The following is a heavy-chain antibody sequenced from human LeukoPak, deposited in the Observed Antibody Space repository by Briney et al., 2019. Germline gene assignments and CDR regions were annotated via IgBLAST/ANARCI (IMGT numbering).Heavy chain of an antibody. Sequence: GSSVKVSCKASGGTFSSYAISWVRQAPGQGLEWMGRIIPIFGIANCARKFQGRVTITADKSTSTAYMELSSLRSEDTAVYYCARDRSSWYTEYYYGMDVWGQGTTVTVSS. CDR1: GGTFSSYA. V-gene: IGHV1-69*04. CDR2: IIPIFGIA. J-gene: IGHJ6*02. CDR3: ARDRSSWYTEYYYGMDV. D-gene: IGHD6-13*01.